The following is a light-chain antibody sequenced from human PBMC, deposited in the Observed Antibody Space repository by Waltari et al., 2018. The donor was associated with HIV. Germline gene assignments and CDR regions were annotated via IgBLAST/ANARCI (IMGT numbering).Light chain of an antibody. CDR3: AAWDDSLSGVV. Sequence: QSVLTQPPSASGTPGQRVTISCSGSSSNIGSTYVYWYQQPPGTAPKRLIYRNNQRPSGVPDRFSGSKSGTSASLAISGLRSEDEADYYCAAWDDSLSGVVFGGGTKLTVL. CDR2: RNN. CDR1: SSNIGSTY. J-gene: IGLJ2*01. V-gene: IGLV1-47*01.